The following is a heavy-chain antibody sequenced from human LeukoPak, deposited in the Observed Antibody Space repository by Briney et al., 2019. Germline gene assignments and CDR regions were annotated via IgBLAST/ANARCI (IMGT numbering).Heavy chain of an antibody. J-gene: IGHJ5*02. V-gene: IGHV3-30*18. CDR3: AKEGNDFWTRAPPFLWFDP. CDR1: GFTFSSYG. Sequence: PGRSLRLSCAASGFTFSSYGMHWVRQAPGKGLEWVAVISYDGSNKYYADSVKGRFTISRDNSKNTLYLQMNSLSAEDTAVYFCAKEGNDFWTRAPPFLWFDPWGQGTLVTVSS. CDR2: ISYDGSNK. D-gene: IGHD3-3*01.